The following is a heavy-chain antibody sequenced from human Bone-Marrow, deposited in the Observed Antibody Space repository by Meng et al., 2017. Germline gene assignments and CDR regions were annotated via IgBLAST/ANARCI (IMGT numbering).Heavy chain of an antibody. V-gene: IGHV4-4*02. CDR2: FHHSGTT. CDR1: GASVSSGYW. CDR3: AASSGWYRIDS. D-gene: IGHD6-19*01. Sequence: QVPLQEAGPGLVKPSGTPSRNCGGSGASVSSGYWWTWVRQPPGKGLEWIGEFHHSGTTNYNPSLRSRVTISVDTSKNQFSLRLTSVTAADTAVYYCAASSGWYRIDSWGQGTLVTVSS. J-gene: IGHJ4*02.